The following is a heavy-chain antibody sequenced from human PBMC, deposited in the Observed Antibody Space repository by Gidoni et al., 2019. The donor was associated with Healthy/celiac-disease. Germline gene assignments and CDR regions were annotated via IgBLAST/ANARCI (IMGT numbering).Heavy chain of an antibody. CDR3: ARGVQLWSTFDY. CDR1: GFTVSSHY. J-gene: IGHJ4*02. V-gene: IGHV3-53*02. CDR2: SYSGGST. D-gene: IGHD5-18*01. Sequence: EVQLVETGGGLIQPGGSLRLSCAASGFTVSSHYMSWGRQAPGKGLEWVSVSYSGGSTYYADSVKGRFTISRDNSKNTLYLQMNSLRAEDTAVYYCARGVQLWSTFDYWGQGTLVTVSS.